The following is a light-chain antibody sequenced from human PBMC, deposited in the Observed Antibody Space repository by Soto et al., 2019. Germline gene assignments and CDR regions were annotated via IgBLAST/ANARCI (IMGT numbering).Light chain of an antibody. Sequence: IGMSQSPATLSVSTGERATLSCRASQSVSSNLAWYQQKPGQAPRLLIYGASSRATGIPDRFSGSGSGTDFTLTISRLEPEDFAVYYCQQYGSSPCFGQGTKVDI. CDR3: QQYGSSPC. J-gene: IGKJ1*01. CDR2: GAS. V-gene: IGKV3-20*01. CDR1: QSVSSN.